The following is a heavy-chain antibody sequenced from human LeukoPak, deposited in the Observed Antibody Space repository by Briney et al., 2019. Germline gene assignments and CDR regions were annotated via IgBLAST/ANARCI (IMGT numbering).Heavy chain of an antibody. J-gene: IGHJ4*02. CDR1: GFTFSSYA. D-gene: IGHD1-26*01. V-gene: IGHV3-30-3*01. CDR2: ISYDGSNK. Sequence: GRSLRLSCAASGFTFSSYAMHWVRQAPGKGLEWVAVISYDGSNKYYTDSVKGRFTISRDNSKNTLYLQMNSLRAEDTAVYYCARDRVGATDYFDYWGQGTLVTVSS. CDR3: ARDRVGATDYFDY.